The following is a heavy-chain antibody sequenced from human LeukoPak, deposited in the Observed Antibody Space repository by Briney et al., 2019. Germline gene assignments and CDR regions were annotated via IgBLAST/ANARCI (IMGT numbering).Heavy chain of an antibody. Sequence: SETLSLTCTVSGASISSYFWTWIRQPAGKGLEWIGRLHTSGSSDSSPSLKSRVTMSVDTSKNQYSLKLTSVTAADTAVYYCAKGIYSSGWSYFDYWGHGTLVTVSS. J-gene: IGHJ4*01. CDR2: LHTSGSS. V-gene: IGHV4-4*07. CDR1: GASISSYF. D-gene: IGHD6-19*01. CDR3: AKGIYSSGWSYFDY.